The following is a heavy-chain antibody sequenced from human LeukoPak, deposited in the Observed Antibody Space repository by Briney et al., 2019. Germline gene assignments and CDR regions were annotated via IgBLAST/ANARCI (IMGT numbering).Heavy chain of an antibody. J-gene: IGHJ6*02. D-gene: IGHD3-10*01. V-gene: IGHV3-21*01. CDR1: GFTFSSYS. Sequence: GGSLRLSCAASGFTFSSYSMNWVRQAPGKGLEWVSSISSSSSYIYYADSVKGRFTISRDNAKNSLYLQMNSLRAEDTAVYYCARGKFGELLLNYYYYYGMDVWGQGTTATVSS. CDR3: ARGKFGELLLNYYYYYGMDV. CDR2: ISSSSSYI.